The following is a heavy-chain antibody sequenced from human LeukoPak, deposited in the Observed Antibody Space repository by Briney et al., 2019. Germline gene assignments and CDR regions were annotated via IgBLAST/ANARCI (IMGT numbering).Heavy chain of an antibody. CDR2: IWYDGSKE. CDR3: ARAKGDSLDI. V-gene: IGHV3-33*01. CDR1: GFTFSSNG. J-gene: IGHJ3*02. Sequence: GGSMRLSCAASGFTFSSNGMHWVRQAPGKGLEWVAAIWYDGSKEYYADSVKGRFSISRDNSRNTLFLQMNSLRAEDTAVYYCARAKGDSLDIWGQGTMVTVSS. D-gene: IGHD2-21*02.